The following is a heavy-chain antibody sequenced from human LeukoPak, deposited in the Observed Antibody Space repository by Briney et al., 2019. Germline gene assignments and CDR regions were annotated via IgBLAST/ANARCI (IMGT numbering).Heavy chain of an antibody. V-gene: IGHV3-7*01. CDR2: IKQDGSEK. CDR1: GFTFSSYW. Sequence: PGGSLRLSCAASGFTFSSYWMSWVRQAPGKGLEWVANIKQDGSEKYYVDSVKGRFTISRDNAKNSLYLQMNSLRAEDTAVYYCARVIAVAGPSQYYYMDVWGKGTTVTISS. D-gene: IGHD6-19*01. J-gene: IGHJ6*03. CDR3: ARVIAVAGPSQYYYMDV.